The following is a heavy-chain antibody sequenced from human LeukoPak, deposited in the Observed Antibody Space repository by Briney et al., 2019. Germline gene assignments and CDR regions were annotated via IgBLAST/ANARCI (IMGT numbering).Heavy chain of an antibody. D-gene: IGHD2-15*01. V-gene: IGHV3-30-3*01. CDR3: ARDFGYCSGGSCYGGDY. J-gene: IGHJ4*02. Sequence: PGGSLRLSCAASGFTFSSYAMHWVRQAPGKGLEWVAVISYDGSNKYYADSVKGRFTISRDNSKNTLYLQMNSPRAEDTAVYYCARDFGYCSGGSCYGGDYWGQGTLVTVSS. CDR1: GFTFSSYA. CDR2: ISYDGSNK.